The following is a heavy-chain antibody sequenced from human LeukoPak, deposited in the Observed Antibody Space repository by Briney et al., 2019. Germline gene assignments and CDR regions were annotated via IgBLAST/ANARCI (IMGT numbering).Heavy chain of an antibody. CDR1: GFTFSSYV. Sequence: GGSLRLSCAASGFTFSSYVMSWVRQAPGKGLEGVSAISGSGGGTYYADSVKGRFTISRDNSKNTLYLQMNSLRAEDTAVYYCAKGPRGGVVVTAMYFDYWGQGTLVTVSS. V-gene: IGHV3-23*01. D-gene: IGHD2-21*02. CDR3: AKGPRGGVVVTAMYFDY. CDR2: ISGSGGGT. J-gene: IGHJ4*02.